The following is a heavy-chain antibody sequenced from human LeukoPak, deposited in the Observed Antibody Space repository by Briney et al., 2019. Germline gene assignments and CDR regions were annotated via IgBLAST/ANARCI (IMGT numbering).Heavy chain of an antibody. V-gene: IGHV4-59*01. CDR2: IYYSGSA. D-gene: IGHD1-1*01. CDR3: ARVTPGTIDY. J-gene: IGHJ4*02. CDR1: GGSNSSDF. Sequence: SETLSLTCTVSGGSNSSDFWSWVRQPPGQGLEWLGYIYYSGSATYNPSLKSRLTMSLDTSKNQFSLRLSSVTAADTAVYYCARVTPGTIDYWGQGTLVTVSS.